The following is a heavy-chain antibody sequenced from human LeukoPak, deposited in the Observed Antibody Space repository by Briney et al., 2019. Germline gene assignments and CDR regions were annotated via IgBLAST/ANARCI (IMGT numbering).Heavy chain of an antibody. V-gene: IGHV4-59*01. CDR2: IYYSGST. D-gene: IGHD3-10*01. CDR1: GGSISSYY. J-gene: IGHJ5*02. Sequence: TSETLSLTCTVSGGSISSYYWSWTRQPPGKGLEWIGYIYYSGSTNYNPSLKSRVTISVDTSKNQFSLKLSSVTAADTAVYYCARGGGRFGELLAWFDPWGQGTLVTVSS. CDR3: ARGGGRFGELLAWFDP.